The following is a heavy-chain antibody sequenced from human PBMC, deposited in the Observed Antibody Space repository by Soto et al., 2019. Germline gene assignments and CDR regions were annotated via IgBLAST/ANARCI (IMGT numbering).Heavy chain of an antibody. D-gene: IGHD3-3*01. Sequence: PGGSLRLSCAASGFNLSSYGMHWVRQAPGKGLEWVALISCDGGHTYIADSVKGRFTISRDNSKNTLYLQMSGLRAEDTALYFCARDSDYDFWSGYCLLDSWGPGTLGTVSS. CDR3: ARDSDYDFWSGYCLLDS. V-gene: IGHV3-30*03. CDR1: GFNLSSYG. CDR2: ISCDGGHT. J-gene: IGHJ4*02.